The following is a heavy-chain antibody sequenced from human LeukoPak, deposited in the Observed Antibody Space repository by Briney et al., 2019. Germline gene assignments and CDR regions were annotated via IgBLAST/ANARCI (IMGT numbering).Heavy chain of an antibody. CDR2: IYYSGGT. V-gene: IGHV4-31*03. D-gene: IGHD1-7*01. CDR1: GGSISSGGYY. Sequence: SETLSLTCTVSGGSISSGGYYWSWIRQHPGKGLEWIGYIYYSGGTYYNPSLKSRVTISVDTSKNQFSLKLSSVTAADTAVYYCARAGWNFPLDYWGQGTLVTVSS. J-gene: IGHJ4*02. CDR3: ARAGWNFPLDY.